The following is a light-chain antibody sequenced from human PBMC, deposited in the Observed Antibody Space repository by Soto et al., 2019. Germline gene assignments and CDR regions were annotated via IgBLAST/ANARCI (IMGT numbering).Light chain of an antibody. J-gene: IGKJ4*02. CDR3: QQYNFWPPLT. CDR1: QSVNSN. CDR2: DAS. V-gene: IGKV3-15*01. Sequence: EIVMTQSPATLSVSPGERATLSCRASQSVNSNLAWYRQKPGQAPRLLISDASTRATGVPARFSGSGSGTESTLTISSLQSEDSGIYYCQQYNFWPPLTFGGETKVEIK.